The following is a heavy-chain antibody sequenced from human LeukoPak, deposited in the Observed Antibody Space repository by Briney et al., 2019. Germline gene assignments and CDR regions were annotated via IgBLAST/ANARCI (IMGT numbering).Heavy chain of an antibody. J-gene: IGHJ4*02. CDR2: IIPIFGTA. CDR1: GGTFSSYA. D-gene: IGHD1-26*01. CDR3: ARGRKVGATRYDLDY. Sequence: ASVKVSCKASGGTFSSYAISWVRQAPGQGLEWMGGIIPIFGTANYAQKFQGRVTITADESTSTAYMELSSLRSEDTAVYYCARGRKVGATRYDLDYWGQGTLVTVSS. V-gene: IGHV1-69*01.